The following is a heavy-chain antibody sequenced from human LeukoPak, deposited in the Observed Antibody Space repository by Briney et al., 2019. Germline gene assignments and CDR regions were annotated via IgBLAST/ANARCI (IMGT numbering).Heavy chain of an antibody. CDR1: GFTFSDYY. CDR3: ARDSRYDFWSGYEYNWFDP. Sequence: PGGSLRLSCAASGFTFSDYYMSWIRQAPGKGLEWVSYISSSGSTIYYADSVKGRFTISRDNAKSSLYLQMNSLRAEDTAVYYCARDSRYDFWSGYEYNWFDPWGQGTLVTVSS. V-gene: IGHV3-11*04. J-gene: IGHJ5*02. CDR2: ISSSGSTI. D-gene: IGHD3-3*01.